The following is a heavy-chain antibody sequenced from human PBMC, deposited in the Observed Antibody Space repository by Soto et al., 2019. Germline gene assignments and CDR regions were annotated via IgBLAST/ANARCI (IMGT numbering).Heavy chain of an antibody. V-gene: IGHV1-3*01. D-gene: IGHD6-13*01. CDR1: GYTFTSYA. CDR2: INAGNGNT. CDR3: ARARTLVLENWFDP. Sequence: ASVXVSCKASGYTFTSYAMHWVRQAPGQRLEWMGWINAGNGNTKYSQKFQGRVTITRDTSASTAYMELSSLRSEDTAVYYCARARTLVLENWFDPWGQGTLVTVSS. J-gene: IGHJ5*02.